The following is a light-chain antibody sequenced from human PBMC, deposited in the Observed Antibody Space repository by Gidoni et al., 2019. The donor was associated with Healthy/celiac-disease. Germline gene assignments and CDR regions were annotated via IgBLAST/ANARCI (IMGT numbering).Light chain of an antibody. Sequence: QSALTQPASVSGSPGQSIPISCIGTSSDVGSYNLVSLYQQLPGKAPKLMIYEGSKRPSGVSNRFSGSKSGNTASLTISGLQAEDEADYYCCSYAGSSTFSWVFGGGTKLTVL. CDR1: SSDVGSYNL. J-gene: IGLJ3*02. V-gene: IGLV2-23*03. CDR2: EGS. CDR3: CSYAGSSTFSWV.